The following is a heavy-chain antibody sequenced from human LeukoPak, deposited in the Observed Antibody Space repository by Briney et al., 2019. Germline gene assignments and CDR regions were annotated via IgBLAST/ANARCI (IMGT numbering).Heavy chain of an antibody. CDR3: ARDSVWLPDDAFDI. J-gene: IGHJ3*02. V-gene: IGHV3-7*01. D-gene: IGHD3-22*01. CDR2: IKQDGSEK. Sequence: GGSLRLSCAASGFTFSSYAMSWVRQAPGKGLEWVANIKQDGSEKYYVDSVKGRFTISRDNAKNSLYLQMNSLRAEDTAVYYCARDSVWLPDDAFDIWGQGTMVTVSS. CDR1: GFTFSSYA.